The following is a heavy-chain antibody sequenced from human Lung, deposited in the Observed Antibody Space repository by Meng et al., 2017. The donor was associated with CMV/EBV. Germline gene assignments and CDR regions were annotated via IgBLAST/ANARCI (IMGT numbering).Heavy chain of an antibody. J-gene: IGHJ1*01. Sequence: QVDLRATCPALVTPSETLYLTCAVSGDSITNHNWWAWVRQPPGKGLEWIGEIPHRGSSAYNPSLKSRVSMSIDKSKNQFSLKLTSVTAADTAVYHCLRRSGGSVWGQGTLVTVSS. CDR3: LRRSGGSV. CDR1: GDSITNHNW. D-gene: IGHD3-10*01. CDR2: IPHRGSS. V-gene: IGHV4-4*02.